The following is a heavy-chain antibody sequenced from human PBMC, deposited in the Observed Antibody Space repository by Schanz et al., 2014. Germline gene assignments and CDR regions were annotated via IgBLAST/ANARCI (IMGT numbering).Heavy chain of an antibody. J-gene: IGHJ3*02. Sequence: QVQLVQSGAEVKKPGASVKVSCEASGYTFTSYYIHWFRQAPGQGLEWMGLINPGVGNTNYAQKCRGRVTMTRDTSTSTVYMELSSLRSEDTAVYFCARGPSTGAFDIWGQGTMVTVSS. CDR1: GYTFTSYY. V-gene: IGHV1-46*03. CDR3: ARGPSTGAFDI. CDR2: INPGVGNT.